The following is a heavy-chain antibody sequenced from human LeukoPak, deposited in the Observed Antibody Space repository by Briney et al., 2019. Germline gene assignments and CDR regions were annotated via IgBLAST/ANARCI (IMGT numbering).Heavy chain of an antibody. CDR2: VIPIFGTA. J-gene: IGHJ6*03. CDR3: ARDRALVVPAAIRYYYFYMYV. Sequence: SVKVSCKASGGTFSSYAISWVGQAPGQGLEWMGGVIPIFGTANYAQKFQGRVTITPDESTSTTYMERSSLRSEDTAVYYCARDRALVVPAAIRYYYFYMYVWGKGTKVTVSS. V-gene: IGHV1-69*01. D-gene: IGHD2-2*02. CDR1: GGTFSSYA.